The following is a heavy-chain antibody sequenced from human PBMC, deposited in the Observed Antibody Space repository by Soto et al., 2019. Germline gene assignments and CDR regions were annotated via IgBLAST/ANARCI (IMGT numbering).Heavy chain of an antibody. J-gene: IGHJ3*02. CDR2: IYYSGST. CDR3: ARHGRRGDIVLMVYAKSNNANQPRAFDI. CDR1: GGSISSYY. D-gene: IGHD2-8*01. Sequence: PSETLSLTCTVSGGSISSYYWSWIRQPPGKGLEWIGYIYYSGSTNYNPSLKSRVTISVDTSKNQFSLKLSSVTAADTAVYYCARHGRRGDIVLMVYAKSNNANQPRAFDIWGQGTMVTVSS. V-gene: IGHV4-59*08.